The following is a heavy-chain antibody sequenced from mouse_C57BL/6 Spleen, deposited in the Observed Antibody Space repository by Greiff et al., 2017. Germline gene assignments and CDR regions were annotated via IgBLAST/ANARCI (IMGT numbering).Heavy chain of an antibody. Sequence: QVQLQQPGAELVKPGASVKLSCKASGYTFTSYWMHWVKQRPGQGLEWIGMIHPNSGSTNYNEKFKSKAKLTVDKSSSTAYMQLSSLTSEDSAVYYCARGVYYGSSWGYFDVWGTGTTVTVSS. V-gene: IGHV1-64*01. CDR1: GYTFTSYW. D-gene: IGHD1-1*01. J-gene: IGHJ1*03. CDR2: IHPNSGST. CDR3: ARGVYYGSSWGYFDV.